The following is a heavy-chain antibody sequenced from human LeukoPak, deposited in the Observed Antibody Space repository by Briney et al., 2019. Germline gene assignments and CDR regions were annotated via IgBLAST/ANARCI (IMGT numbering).Heavy chain of an antibody. CDR2: IYYSGST. CDR1: GGSISSGDYY. Sequence: KASQTLSLTCTVSGGSISSGDYYWSWIRQPPGKGLEWIGYIYYSGSTYYSPSLKGRVTISLDTSKDQFSLNLGSVTATDTAVYYCARSGDCGGDCEAFDIWGQGTMVTVSS. D-gene: IGHD2-21*02. J-gene: IGHJ3*02. V-gene: IGHV4-30-4*01. CDR3: ARSGDCGGDCEAFDI.